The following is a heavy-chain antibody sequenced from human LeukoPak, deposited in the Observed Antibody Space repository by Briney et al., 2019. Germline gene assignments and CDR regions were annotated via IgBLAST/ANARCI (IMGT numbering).Heavy chain of an antibody. Sequence: GGSLRLSCAASGFTFSNYWMHWVRQAPGKRLVWVSRIHSDGSSTTSADSVKGRFTISRDNAENTLYLQMNSLRAEDTAVYFCARGNAHAFDIWGQGTMVTVSS. D-gene: IGHD1-1*01. J-gene: IGHJ3*02. V-gene: IGHV3-74*01. CDR2: IHSDGSST. CDR1: GFTFSNYW. CDR3: ARGNAHAFDI.